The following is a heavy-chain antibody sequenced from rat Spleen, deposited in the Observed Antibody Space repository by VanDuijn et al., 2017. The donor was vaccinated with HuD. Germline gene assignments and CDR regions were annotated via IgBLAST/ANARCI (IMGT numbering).Heavy chain of an antibody. CDR1: GFTFNNYW. V-gene: IGHV5-31*01. CDR3: TREYYGYTYDAHFDY. Sequence: EVQLVESGGGLVQPGRSLKLSCVASGFTFNNYWMTWIRQAPGKGLEWVASITNTGGSTYYPDSVKGRFTISRDNAKSTLYLQMKSVRSEDTATYYCTREYYGYTYDAHFDYWGQGVMVTVSS. D-gene: IGHD1-9*01. J-gene: IGHJ2*01. CDR2: ITNTGGST.